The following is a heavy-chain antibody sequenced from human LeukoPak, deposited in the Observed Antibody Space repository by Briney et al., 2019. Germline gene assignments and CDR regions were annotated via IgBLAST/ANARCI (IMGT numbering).Heavy chain of an antibody. CDR3: ARTKYYYGSGGNV. J-gene: IGHJ4*02. D-gene: IGHD3-10*01. V-gene: IGHV4-34*01. CDR1: GGSFSGYY. CDR2: INHSGGT. Sequence: SETLSLTCAVYGGSFSGYYWSWIRQPPGKGLEWIGEINHSGGTNYNPSLKSRVTISVDTSKNQFSLKLSSVTAADTAVYYCARTKYYYGSGGNVWGQGTLVTVSS.